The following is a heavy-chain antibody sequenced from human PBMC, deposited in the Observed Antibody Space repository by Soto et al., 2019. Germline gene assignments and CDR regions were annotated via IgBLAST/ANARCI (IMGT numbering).Heavy chain of an antibody. Sequence: GGSLRLSCVASGFTVSSTYMSWVRQARGKGVERVSVIYSAGNTYYADSVTGRFTISRGNSKNTLYLQMNSLRVEDTAVYYCAWGEKGSRFYYWGRGTLVTVSS. CDR2: IYSAGNT. CDR3: AWGEKGSRFYY. CDR1: GFTVSSTY. V-gene: IGHV3-66*01. D-gene: IGHD3-16*01. J-gene: IGHJ4*02.